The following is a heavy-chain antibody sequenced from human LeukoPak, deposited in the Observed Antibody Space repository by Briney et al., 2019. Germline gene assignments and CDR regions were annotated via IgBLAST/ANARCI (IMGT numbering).Heavy chain of an antibody. V-gene: IGHV1-18*04. J-gene: IGHJ4*02. CDR2: ISAYNGNT. D-gene: IGHD3-22*01. CDR1: GYTFTSYG. CDR3: AREALGYYYDSSGYYYRASYFDY. Sequence: ASVKVSCKASGYTFTSYGISWVRQAPGQGLEWMGWISAYNGNTNYAQKLQGRVTMTTDTSTSTAYMELRSLRSDDTAVYYCAREALGYYYDSSGYYYRASYFDYWGQGTLVTVSS.